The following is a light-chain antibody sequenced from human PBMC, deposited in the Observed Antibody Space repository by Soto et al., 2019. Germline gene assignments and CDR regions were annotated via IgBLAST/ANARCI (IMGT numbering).Light chain of an antibody. CDR3: QQYYSYPIT. Sequence: DIQMTQSPSTLSASVGDRVTITCRASENISGWLAWYQQKPGRAPKLLIYAASTLQSGVPSRFSGSGSGTDFTLTISCLQSEDFATYYCQQYYSYPITFGQGTRLEIK. CDR1: ENISGW. J-gene: IGKJ5*01. CDR2: AAS. V-gene: IGKV1-5*01.